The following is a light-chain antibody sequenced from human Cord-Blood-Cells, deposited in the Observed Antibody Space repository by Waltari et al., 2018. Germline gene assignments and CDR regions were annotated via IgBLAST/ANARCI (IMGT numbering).Light chain of an antibody. CDR1: SSDVGGYKY. V-gene: IGLV2-11*01. CDR2: DVS. Sequence: QSALTQPRSVSGSPGQSVTISCTGTSSDVGGYKYVSWYQQHPGKAPKLMIYDVSKRPSGVPDRFSGSKSGNTASLTISGLQTEDEADYYCCSYAGSYTSYVFGTGTKVTVL. CDR3: CSYAGSYTSYV. J-gene: IGLJ1*01.